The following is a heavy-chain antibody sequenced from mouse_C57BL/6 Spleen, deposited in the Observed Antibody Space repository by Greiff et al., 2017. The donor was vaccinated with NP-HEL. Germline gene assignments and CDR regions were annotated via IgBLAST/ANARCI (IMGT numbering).Heavy chain of an antibody. V-gene: IGHV5-17*01. CDR2: ISSGSSTN. CDR1: GFTFSDYG. J-gene: IGHJ2*01. Sequence: EVKLMESGGGLVKPGGSLKLSCAASGFTFSDYGMHWVRQAPEKGLEWVAYISSGSSTNYYADTVKGRFTISRDNAKNNLFLQMTSLRSEDTAMYYCARPDDYALYFDYWGQGTTLTVSS. CDR3: ARPDDYALYFDY. D-gene: IGHD2-4*01.